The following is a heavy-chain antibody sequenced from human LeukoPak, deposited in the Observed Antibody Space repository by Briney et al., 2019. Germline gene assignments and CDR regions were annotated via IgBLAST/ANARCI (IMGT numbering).Heavy chain of an antibody. D-gene: IGHD3-10*02. Sequence: ASVKVSCKVSGYTLTELSMHWVRQAPGKGLEWMGGFDPEDGETIYAQKFQGRVTMTEDTSTDTAYMELSSLRSEDTAVYYCATSMIGELLFSPNFDYWGQGTLVTVSS. CDR3: ATSMIGELLFSPNFDY. V-gene: IGHV1-24*01. CDR2: FDPEDGET. J-gene: IGHJ4*02. CDR1: GYTLTELS.